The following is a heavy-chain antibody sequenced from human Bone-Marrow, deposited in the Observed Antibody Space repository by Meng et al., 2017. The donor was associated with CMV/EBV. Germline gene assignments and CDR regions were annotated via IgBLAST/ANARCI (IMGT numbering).Heavy chain of an antibody. CDR1: GYSFSDYY. V-gene: IGHV1-2*02. D-gene: IGHD3-16*01. Sequence: ASVKVSCKTTGYSFSDYYMHWVRQAPGQGLEWLGWINPNSGGTNYAQNVKGRVTFTRDTSISTAYMELSSLRSEDTAVYYCARGGGYYYYYGMDVWGQGTTVTVSS. CDR2: INPNSGGT. J-gene: IGHJ6*02. CDR3: ARGGGYYYYYGMDV.